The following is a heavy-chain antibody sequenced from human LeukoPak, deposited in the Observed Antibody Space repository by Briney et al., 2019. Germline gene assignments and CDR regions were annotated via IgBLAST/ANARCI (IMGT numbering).Heavy chain of an antibody. V-gene: IGHV4-34*01. Sequence: PSETLSLTCAVYGGSFSGYYWSWIRQPPGKGLEWIGEINHSGSTNYNPSLKSRVTISVDTSKNQFSLKLSSVTAADTAVHYCARARKQQRAYYYYGMDVWGQGTTVTVSS. CDR3: ARARKQQRAYYYYGMDV. J-gene: IGHJ6*02. CDR2: INHSGST. CDR1: GGSFSGYY. D-gene: IGHD6-13*01.